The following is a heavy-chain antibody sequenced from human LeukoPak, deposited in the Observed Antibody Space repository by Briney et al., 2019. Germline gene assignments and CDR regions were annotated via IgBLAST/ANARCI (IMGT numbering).Heavy chain of an antibody. CDR3: AKAGGSSWYDA. CDR2: ISASGGRT. CDR1: GFTFSSYD. V-gene: IGHV3-23*01. J-gene: IGHJ5*02. Sequence: GGSLRLSCAASGFTFSSYDMSWVRQAPGKGLEWVSAISASGGRTYYADSVKGRFTISRDNSKNTMYQQMNSLRAEDAAVYYCAKAGGSSWYDAWGQGILVTVSS. D-gene: IGHD6-13*01.